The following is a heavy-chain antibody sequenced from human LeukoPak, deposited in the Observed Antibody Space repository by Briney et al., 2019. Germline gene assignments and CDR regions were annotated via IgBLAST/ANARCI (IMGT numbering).Heavy chain of an antibody. CDR1: GFTFSSYW. Sequence: GGSLRLSCAASGFTFSSYWMSWVRQAPGKGLGWVANIKQDGSEQSYVDSVKGRFTLSRDNAKNSLYLQMNSLRAEDTAVYYCAREITVTTGWFDPWGQGTLVTVSS. J-gene: IGHJ5*02. V-gene: IGHV3-7*01. D-gene: IGHD4-17*01. CDR2: IKQDGSEQ. CDR3: AREITVTTGWFDP.